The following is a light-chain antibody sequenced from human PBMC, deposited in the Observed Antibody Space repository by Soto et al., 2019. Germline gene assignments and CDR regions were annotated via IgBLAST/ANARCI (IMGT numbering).Light chain of an antibody. CDR2: GAS. CDR3: QPYGRSFFT. CDR1: QSVSSSY. Sequence: EIVLTQSPGTLSLSPGERATLSCRASQSVSSSYLAWYQQKPGQAPRLLIYGASSRATGIPDRFSGSGSGTDFTLTISRLEPEDFAVYYCQPYGRSFFTFGPGTKVDIK. J-gene: IGKJ3*01. V-gene: IGKV3-20*01.